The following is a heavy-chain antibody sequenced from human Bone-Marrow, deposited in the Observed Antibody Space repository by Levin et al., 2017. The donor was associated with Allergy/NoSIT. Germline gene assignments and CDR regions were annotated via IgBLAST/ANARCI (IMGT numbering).Heavy chain of an antibody. CDR2: INHSGST. CDR3: ARGGIAVAANNWFDP. V-gene: IGHV4-34*01. Sequence: GSLRLSCAVYGGSFSGYYWSWIRQPPGKGLEWIGEINHSGSTNYNPSLKSRVTISVDTSKNQFSLKLSSVTAADTAVYYCARGGIAVAANNWFDPWGQGTLVTVSS. D-gene: IGHD6-19*01. CDR1: GGSFSGYY. J-gene: IGHJ5*02.